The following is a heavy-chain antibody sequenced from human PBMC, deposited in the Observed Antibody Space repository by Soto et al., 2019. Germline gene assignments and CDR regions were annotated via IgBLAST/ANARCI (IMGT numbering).Heavy chain of an antibody. CDR3: ARDTGSSPDFDY. CDR2: ISSSSSYI. J-gene: IGHJ4*02. Sequence: EVQLVESGGGLVKPGGSLRLSCAASGFTFSSYSMNWVRQAPGKGLEWVSSISSSSSYIYYADSVKGRFTISRDNAKNSLYLQMKSLRAEDTAVDHCARDTGSSPDFDYWGQGTLVTVAS. CDR1: GFTFSSYS. D-gene: IGHD6-6*01. V-gene: IGHV3-21*01.